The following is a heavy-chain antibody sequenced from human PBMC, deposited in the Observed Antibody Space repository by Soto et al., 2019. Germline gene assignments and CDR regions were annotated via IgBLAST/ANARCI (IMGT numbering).Heavy chain of an antibody. CDR2: IYYSGST. CDR3: ARVFDYQNFDY. Sequence: PSETLSLTCTVSGGSISSYYWSWIRQPPGKGLEWIGYIYYSGSTNYNPSLKSRVTISVDTSKNQFSLKLSSVTAADTAVYYCARVFDYQNFDYWGQGTLVTVSS. D-gene: IGHD3-9*01. J-gene: IGHJ4*02. V-gene: IGHV4-59*01. CDR1: GGSISSYY.